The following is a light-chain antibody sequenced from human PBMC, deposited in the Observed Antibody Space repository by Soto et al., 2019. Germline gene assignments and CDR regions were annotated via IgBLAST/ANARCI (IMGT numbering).Light chain of an antibody. CDR2: NDR. CDR3: QSYDSTLRVL. Sequence: QAVLTQPPSASGTPGQRVTISCSGGSSNIGTHAVNWYQQLPGTAPKLLIYNDRNRPSGVPDRFSGSKSGTSASLAISGLQAEDEADYYCQSYDSTLRVLFGGGTKLTVL. V-gene: IGLV1-44*01. CDR1: SSNIGTHA. J-gene: IGLJ2*01.